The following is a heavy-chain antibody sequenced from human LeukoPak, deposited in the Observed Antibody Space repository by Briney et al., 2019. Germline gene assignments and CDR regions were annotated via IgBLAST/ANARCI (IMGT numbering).Heavy chain of an antibody. CDR1: GYSFGNYW. CDR2: IHPGDSDT. CDR3: ARRGEGPIGGIGY. J-gene: IGHJ4*02. Sequence: GESLKISCKGSGYSFGNYWIGWVRQMPGKGLEWMGIIHPGDSDTRYSPSFQGQVTISAEKSITTAYQQWSSLKASDTAMYYCARRGEGPIGGIGYWGQGTLVTVSS. V-gene: IGHV5-51*01. D-gene: IGHD3-10*01.